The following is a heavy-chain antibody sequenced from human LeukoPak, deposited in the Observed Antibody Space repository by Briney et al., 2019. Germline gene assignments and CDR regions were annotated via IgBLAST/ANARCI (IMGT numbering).Heavy chain of an antibody. J-gene: IGHJ4*02. Sequence: GGSLRLSCAASGFTFSSYAMSWVRQAPGKGLEWVSVISGSGGSTYYADSVKGRFTISRDNSKNTLYLQMNSLRAEDTAVYYCAKDPADTRPRYYFDYWGQGTLVTVSS. CDR1: GFTFSSYA. CDR3: AKDPADTRPRYYFDY. V-gene: IGHV3-23*01. CDR2: ISGSGGST. D-gene: IGHD5-18*01.